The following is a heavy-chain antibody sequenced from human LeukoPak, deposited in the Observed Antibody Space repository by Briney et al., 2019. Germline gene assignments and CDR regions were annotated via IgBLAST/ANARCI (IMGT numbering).Heavy chain of an antibody. Sequence: GGSLRLSCAASGFTFSSYGIHWVRQAPGKGLEWVAFIRYDGSDKYYADSVKGRFTISRDNSKNTLYLQMNSLRAEDTAVYYCAKFRGYSYGPIGYWGQGTLVTVSS. CDR3: AKFRGYSYGPIGY. J-gene: IGHJ4*02. CDR1: GFTFSSYG. V-gene: IGHV3-30*02. D-gene: IGHD5-18*01. CDR2: IRYDGSDK.